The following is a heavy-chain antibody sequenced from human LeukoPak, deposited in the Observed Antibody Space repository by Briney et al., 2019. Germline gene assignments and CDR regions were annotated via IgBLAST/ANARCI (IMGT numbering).Heavy chain of an antibody. CDR1: GYSFTSDY. Sequence: ASVNVSCKASGYSFTSDYMQWVRQAPGQGLEWMGIINPSGGSTTYAQKFQGRVTMTRDTSTSTVYMELSSLRSEDTAVYFCARGPGDSGGYYLDYWGQGTLVTVSS. V-gene: IGHV1-46*01. D-gene: IGHD1-26*01. CDR2: INPSGGST. CDR3: ARGPGDSGGYYLDY. J-gene: IGHJ4*02.